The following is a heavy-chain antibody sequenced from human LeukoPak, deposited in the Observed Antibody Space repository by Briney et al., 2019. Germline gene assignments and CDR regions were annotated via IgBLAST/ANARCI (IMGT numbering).Heavy chain of an antibody. CDR3: ARDRIPYCSSTSCYEIDY. D-gene: IGHD2-2*01. V-gene: IGHV1-18*01. CDR1: GYTFTSYG. Sequence: ASVKASCKASGYTFTSYGISWVRQAPGQGLEWMGWISAYNGNTNYAQKLQGRVTMTTDTSTSTAYMELRSLRSDDTAVYYCARDRIPYCSSTSCYEIDYWGQGTLVTVSS. CDR2: ISAYNGNT. J-gene: IGHJ4*02.